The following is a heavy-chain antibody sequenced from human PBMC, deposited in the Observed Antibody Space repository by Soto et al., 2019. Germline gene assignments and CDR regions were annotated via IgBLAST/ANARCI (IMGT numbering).Heavy chain of an antibody. J-gene: IGHJ6*02. V-gene: IGHV1-69*13. D-gene: IGHD3-3*01. CDR2: IIPIFGTA. Sequence: SVKVSCKASGGTFSSYAISWVRQAPGQGLEWMGGIIPIFGTANYAQKFQGRVTITADESTSTAYMELSSLRSEDTAVYYCARAGITIFGVVITDYYYYYGMDVWGQGTTVTVSS. CDR1: GGTFSSYA. CDR3: ARAGITIFGVVITDYYYYYGMDV.